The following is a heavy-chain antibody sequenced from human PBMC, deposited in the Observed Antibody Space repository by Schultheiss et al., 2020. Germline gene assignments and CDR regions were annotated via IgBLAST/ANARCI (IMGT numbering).Heavy chain of an antibody. CDR3: SRVEYSSGWYYFDY. CDR2: IYYSGST. J-gene: IGHJ4*02. D-gene: IGHD6-19*01. V-gene: IGHV4-59*12. CDR1: GGSISSYY. Sequence: SQTLSLTCTVSGGSISSYYWSWIRQPPGKGLEWIGYIYYSGSTNYNPSLKSRVIMSVDTSKNQFSLKLSSVTAADTAVYYCSRVEYSSGWYYFDYWGQGTLVTVSS.